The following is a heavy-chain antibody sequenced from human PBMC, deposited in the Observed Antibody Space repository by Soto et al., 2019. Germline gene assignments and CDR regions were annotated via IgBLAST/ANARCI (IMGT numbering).Heavy chain of an antibody. J-gene: IGHJ3*02. D-gene: IGHD3-10*01. CDR2: ITGSGDST. Sequence: GGSLRLSCAASGFTFKSYAVSWVRQAPGKGLEWASVITGSGDSTYYADSVKGRFTISRDNSKNTLYLQMNSLRAEDTAVYYCAKIGRSGTEDTDAFDIWGQGTMVTVSS. CDR1: GFTFKSYA. CDR3: AKIGRSGTEDTDAFDI. V-gene: IGHV3-23*01.